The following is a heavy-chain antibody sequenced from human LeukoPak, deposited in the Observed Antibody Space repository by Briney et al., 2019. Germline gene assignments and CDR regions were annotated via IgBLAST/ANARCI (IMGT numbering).Heavy chain of an antibody. CDR3: AKESGKFDY. CDR2: ISADGGGT. V-gene: IGHV3-43*02. Sequence: PGGSLRLSCVVSGINFADYAMHWVRQPPGKGLEWVSLISADGGGTFSADSVKGRFSISRDNSKNSLYLQMNSLRSEDTAMYYCAKESGKFDYWGQGTLVAVSS. J-gene: IGHJ4*02. CDR1: GINFADYA.